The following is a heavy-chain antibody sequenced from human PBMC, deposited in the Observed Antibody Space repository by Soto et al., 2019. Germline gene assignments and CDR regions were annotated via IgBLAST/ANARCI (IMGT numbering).Heavy chain of an antibody. D-gene: IGHD4-17*01. J-gene: IGHJ4*02. V-gene: IGHV3-23*01. CDR2: ITNTGINT. Sequence: GGSLRLSCAASGFGFSTHALGWVRQAPGKGLEWLSSITNTGINTHYADSVKGRFTISRENSRNTLHLQMNNLRVDDTAVYYCAKGFDYGDTTNIDHWGQGTMVTVSS. CDR3: AKGFDYGDTTNIDH. CDR1: GFGFSTHA.